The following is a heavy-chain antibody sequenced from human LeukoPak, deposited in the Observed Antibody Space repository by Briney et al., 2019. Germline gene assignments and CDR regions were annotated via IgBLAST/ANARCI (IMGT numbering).Heavy chain of an antibody. J-gene: IGHJ4*02. CDR1: GGSISSSSYY. Sequence: PSETLSLTCTVSGGSISSSSYYWGWIRQPPGKGLEWIGSIYYSGSTYYNPSLKSRVTISVDTSKNQFSLKLSSVTAADTAVYYCARDGSSEQWPDKHFDYWGQGTLVTVSS. CDR2: IYYSGST. D-gene: IGHD6-19*01. V-gene: IGHV4-39*07. CDR3: ARDGSSEQWPDKHFDY.